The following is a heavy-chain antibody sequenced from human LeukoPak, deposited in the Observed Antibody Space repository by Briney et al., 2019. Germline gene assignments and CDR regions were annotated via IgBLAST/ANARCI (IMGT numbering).Heavy chain of an antibody. V-gene: IGHV3-7*01. J-gene: IGHJ3*02. D-gene: IGHD3-22*01. Sequence: GGSLRLSCAASGFTFSSYWMSWVRQAPGKGLEWVANIKQDGSEKCYVDSVKGRFTISRDNAKNSLYLQMNSLRAEDTAVYYCARDIPYYDSSGRDAFDIWGQGTMVTVSS. CDR2: IKQDGSEK. CDR3: ARDIPYYDSSGRDAFDI. CDR1: GFTFSSYW.